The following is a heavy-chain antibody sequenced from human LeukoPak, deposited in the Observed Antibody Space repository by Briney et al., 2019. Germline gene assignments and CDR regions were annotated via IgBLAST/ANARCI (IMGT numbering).Heavy chain of an antibody. CDR1: GYNFPIYW. Sequence: GESLKIPCQTSGYNFPIYWIGWVRQVPGKGLEWLGIIYPDDSDTRYNPSFQGQVTISVDKSVNTAYLQWRSLKASDTAIYYCARHTDYTNPFDYWGQGTLVTVSS. CDR2: IYPDDSDT. D-gene: IGHD4-11*01. J-gene: IGHJ4*02. V-gene: IGHV5-51*01. CDR3: ARHTDYTNPFDY.